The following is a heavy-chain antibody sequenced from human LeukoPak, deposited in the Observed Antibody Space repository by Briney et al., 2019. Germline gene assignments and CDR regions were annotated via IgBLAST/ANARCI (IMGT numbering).Heavy chain of an antibody. V-gene: IGHV4-61*02. J-gene: IGHJ3*02. Sequence: SETLSLTCTVSGGSISSGSYYWSWIRQPAGKGLEWIGRIYTSGSTNYNPSLKSRVTISVDTSKNQFSLKLSSMTAADTAVHYCARSIYCTNGVCHDAFDIWGQGTMVTVSS. CDR2: IYTSGST. D-gene: IGHD2-8*01. CDR1: GGSISSGSYY. CDR3: ARSIYCTNGVCHDAFDI.